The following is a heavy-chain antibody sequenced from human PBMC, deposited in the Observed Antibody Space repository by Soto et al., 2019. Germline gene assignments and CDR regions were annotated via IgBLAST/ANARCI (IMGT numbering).Heavy chain of an antibody. V-gene: IGHV3-9*01. J-gene: IGHJ6*04. Sequence: GGSLRLSCVVSGSNLDEHAMHWVRQAPGKGLEWVSGIFWRSGGTGYADSVKGRFTVSRDNAKNSLYLQMNSLRIEDTALYYCVNQYCSGGSCYPGYSYYGMDVWGNGTTVTVSS. D-gene: IGHD2-15*01. CDR1: GSNLDEHA. CDR2: IFWRSGGT. CDR3: VNQYCSGGSCYPGYSYYGMDV.